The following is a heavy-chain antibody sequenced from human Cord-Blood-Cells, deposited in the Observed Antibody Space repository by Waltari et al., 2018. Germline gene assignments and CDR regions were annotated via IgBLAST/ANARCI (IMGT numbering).Heavy chain of an antibody. CDR2: IYPGDSDT. Sequence: EVQLGQSGAEEKKPGESLKISCKGSGYSFTSYWLGWERQMPGKGLAWMGIIYPGDSDTRYSPSFQGQVTISADKSISTAYLQWSSLKASDTAMYYCARQAMVTSYYYGMDVWGQGTTVTVSS. V-gene: IGHV5-51*01. CDR1: GYSFTSYW. CDR3: ARQAMVTSYYYGMDV. D-gene: IGHD5-18*01. J-gene: IGHJ6*02.